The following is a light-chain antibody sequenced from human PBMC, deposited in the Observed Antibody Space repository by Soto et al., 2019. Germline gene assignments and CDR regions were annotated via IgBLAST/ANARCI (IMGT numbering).Light chain of an antibody. CDR1: SSDVGGYNY. V-gene: IGLV2-14*03. CDR2: DVT. Sequence: QSALTQPASVSGSPGQSITISCTGTSSDVGGYNYVSWYQHHPGKAPKLMIYDVTNRPSGVSYRFSGSKSGNTASLTISGLQAEDEADYYCSSYTRTSTHVFGTGTKVTVL. CDR3: SSYTRTSTHV. J-gene: IGLJ1*01.